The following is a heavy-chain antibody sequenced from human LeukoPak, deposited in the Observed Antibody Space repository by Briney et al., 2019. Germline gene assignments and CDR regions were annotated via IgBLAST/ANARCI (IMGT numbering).Heavy chain of an antibody. CDR1: GFTFSSYG. Sequence: GGSLRLSCAASGFTFSSYGMHWVRQAPGKGLEWVAVIWYDGRNKYYADSVKGRFTISRDNPKNTMYLQMNSLRVEDTAVYYCARMYSTSTNWFDPWGQGTLVTVSS. J-gene: IGHJ5*02. D-gene: IGHD6-6*01. V-gene: IGHV3-33*03. CDR2: IWYDGRNK. CDR3: ARMYSTSTNWFDP.